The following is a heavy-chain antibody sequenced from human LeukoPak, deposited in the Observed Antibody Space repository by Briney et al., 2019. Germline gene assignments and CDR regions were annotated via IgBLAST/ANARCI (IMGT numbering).Heavy chain of an antibody. CDR1: GYAFTSYG. V-gene: IGHV1-18*01. J-gene: IGHJ4*02. CDR3: AKFGQDYYGSGSYTDREYYFDY. D-gene: IGHD3-10*01. Sequence: ASVKVSCKAAGYAFTSYGISWVRQAPGQGREWMGWISAYNGNTNYAQKLQGRVTMTTDTSTSTAYMELRSLRSDDTAVYYCAKFGQDYYGSGSYTDREYYFDYWGQGTLVTVSS. CDR2: ISAYNGNT.